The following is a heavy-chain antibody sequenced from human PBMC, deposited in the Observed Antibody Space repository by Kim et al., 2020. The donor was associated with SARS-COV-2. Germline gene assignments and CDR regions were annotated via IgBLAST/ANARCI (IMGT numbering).Heavy chain of an antibody. D-gene: IGHD6-13*01. CDR2: IYHTGRT. CDR1: GDAISSYY. V-gene: IGHV4-59*08. J-gene: IGHJ4*02. CDR3: ARHGLLYSSSFDY. Sequence: SETLSLTCTVSGDAISSYYWSWIRQPPGKGPEWIAFIYHTGRTSPNPPLRSGVTISIATSKNQFSLNLKSGTAADTAVYYCARHGLLYSSSFDYWGQGTLVTVSS.